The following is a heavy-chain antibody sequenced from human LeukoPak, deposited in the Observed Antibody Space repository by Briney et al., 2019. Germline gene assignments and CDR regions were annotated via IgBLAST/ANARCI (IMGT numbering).Heavy chain of an antibody. CDR3: ARAGYGDPHFDF. CDR2: IWYDGGNK. J-gene: IGHJ4*02. D-gene: IGHD4-17*01. V-gene: IGHV3-33*01. Sequence: GGPLRLSCAPSGFTFSNYGMHWVRQAPGKGLEWVAAIWYDGGNKYYGDSVKGRFTISRDNSTTTLYLQMNSLRAEDTAAYYCARAGYGDPHFDFWGQGALVTVSS. CDR1: GFTFSNYG.